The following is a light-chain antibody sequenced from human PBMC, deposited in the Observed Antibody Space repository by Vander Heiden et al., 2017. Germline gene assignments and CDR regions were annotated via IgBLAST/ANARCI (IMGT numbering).Light chain of an antibody. CDR3: QQANSCPYT. CDR2: AAS. CDR1: QGTSSW. Sequence: DIQMTQSPSSVSASVGDRVTITCRASQGTSSWLAWYQQKPGKAPNLLIYAASSLQSGVPSRFSGSGSGTDFTLTISSLQPEDFATYYCQQANSCPYTFGQGTKLEI. V-gene: IGKV1-12*01. J-gene: IGKJ2*01.